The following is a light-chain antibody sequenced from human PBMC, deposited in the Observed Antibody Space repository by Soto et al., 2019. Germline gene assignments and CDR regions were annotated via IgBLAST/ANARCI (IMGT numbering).Light chain of an antibody. CDR2: NDN. CDR3: AAWDDSVTGPV. Sequence: QSVLTQPPSASRTPGQRVIISCSGSSSNIGTNFVNWYQQLPGTAPKLLLYNDNQRPSGVPDRFSGSRSGTSASLAISGLQSEDGADYYCAAWDDSVTGPVFGGGTQLTVL. J-gene: IGLJ7*01. V-gene: IGLV1-44*01. CDR1: SSNIGTNF.